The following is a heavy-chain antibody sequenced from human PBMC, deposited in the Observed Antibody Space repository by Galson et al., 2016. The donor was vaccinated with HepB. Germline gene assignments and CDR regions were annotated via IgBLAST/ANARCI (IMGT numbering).Heavy chain of an antibody. V-gene: IGHV3-30*18. J-gene: IGHJ6*02. CDR3: AKDHYDFWSGQRDYFGMDV. Sequence: SLRLSFAASGFTFRSYGIHWVRQAPGKGLEWVALISYDGSNNYYADSVRGRFTISRDNSKNTLYLQMNSLRAEDTAIYLCAKDHYDFWSGQRDYFGMDVWGQGTTVTVSS. CDR1: GFTFRSYG. D-gene: IGHD3-3*01. CDR2: ISYDGSNN.